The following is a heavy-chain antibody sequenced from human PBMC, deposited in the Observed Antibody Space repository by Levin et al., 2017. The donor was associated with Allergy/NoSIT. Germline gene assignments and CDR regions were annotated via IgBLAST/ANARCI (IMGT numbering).Heavy chain of an antibody. J-gene: IGHJ5*02. Sequence: GESLKISCAASGFTFSDYYMSWIRQAPGKGLEWVSYISSSGSTIYYADSVKGRFTISRDNAKNSLYLQMNSLRAEDTAVYYCARDRDIKSDYAPPYNWFDPWGQGTLVTVSS. CDR2: ISSSGSTI. D-gene: IGHD4-17*01. CDR3: ARDRDIKSDYAPPYNWFDP. V-gene: IGHV3-11*01. CDR1: GFTFSDYY.